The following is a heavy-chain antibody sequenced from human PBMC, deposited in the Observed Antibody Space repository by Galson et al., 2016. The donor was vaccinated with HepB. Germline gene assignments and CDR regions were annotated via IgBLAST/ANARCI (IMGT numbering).Heavy chain of an antibody. CDR3: ARDRFQTAFDI. Sequence: SLRLSCAASGFTFSSYWMSWLRQAPGKGLEWVATIKEDGSDKYYVDFAKGRFTISKDNAKNTLYLQMNSLRAEDTAVYYCARDRFQTAFDIWGQGTMVTVSS. V-gene: IGHV3-7*01. J-gene: IGHJ3*02. CDR2: IKEDGSDK. CDR1: GFTFSSYW.